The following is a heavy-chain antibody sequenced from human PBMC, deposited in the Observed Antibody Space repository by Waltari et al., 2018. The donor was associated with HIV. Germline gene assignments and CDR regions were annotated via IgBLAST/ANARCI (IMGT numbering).Heavy chain of an antibody. D-gene: IGHD5-12*01. Sequence: EVQLVESGGGLVQPGGSLRLSCATSGFPFSSFTMNWVRQAPGKGLEFISYISGSSSTIYYADSVKGRFTISRDNARNSLYLQMNSLRAEDTAVYYCARDGWLRSAYGMDVWGQGTTVTVS. J-gene: IGHJ6*02. CDR2: ISGSSSTI. CDR1: GFPFSSFT. V-gene: IGHV3-48*01. CDR3: ARDGWLRSAYGMDV.